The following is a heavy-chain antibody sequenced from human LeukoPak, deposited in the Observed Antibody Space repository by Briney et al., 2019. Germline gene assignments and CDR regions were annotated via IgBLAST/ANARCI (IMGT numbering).Heavy chain of an antibody. V-gene: IGHV4-59*01. CDR2: IYYSGVT. CDR3: ARLRSVASTDAKYYYYGMDV. Sequence: SETLSLTCSVSGGSISSYYWSWIRQPPGKGLEWIGHIYYSGVTNYNPSLKSRVTMSLDTSKNQFFVKLSSVTAADAAVYHCARLRSVASTDAKYYYYGMDVWGQGTTVTVSS. J-gene: IGHJ6*02. CDR1: GGSISSYY. D-gene: IGHD6-6*01.